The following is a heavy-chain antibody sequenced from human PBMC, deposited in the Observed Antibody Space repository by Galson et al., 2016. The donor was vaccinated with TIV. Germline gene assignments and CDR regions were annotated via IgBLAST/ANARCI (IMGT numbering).Heavy chain of an antibody. J-gene: IGHJ3*02. CDR1: GFAFNFYG. V-gene: IGHV3-21*01. D-gene: IGHD3-16*01. Sequence: SLRLSCAASGFAFNFYGMNWVRQAPGKGLEWISSISLNGHHIYYAESVKGRFTVSRDNAASSLYLQMNRLRADDTALYYCAKVFGLGAYAQGDALDIWGQGTVVAVSA. CDR2: ISLNGHHI. CDR3: AKVFGLGAYAQGDALDI.